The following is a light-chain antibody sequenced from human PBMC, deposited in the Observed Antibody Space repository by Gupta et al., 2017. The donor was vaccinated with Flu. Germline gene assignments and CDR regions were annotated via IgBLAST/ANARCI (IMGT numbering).Light chain of an antibody. Sequence: AVHITPSPSPLSASVGDRVTITCRASQDIRNTLGWYQQKPGKAPKLLMYNVSTLQSGVPSRFSGSGSGTDFTLTISSLQPEDLATYYCLHDYNYPLTFGGGTKVEIK. J-gene: IGKJ4*02. CDR1: QDIRNT. V-gene: IGKV1-6*01. CDR3: LHDYNYPLT. CDR2: NVS.